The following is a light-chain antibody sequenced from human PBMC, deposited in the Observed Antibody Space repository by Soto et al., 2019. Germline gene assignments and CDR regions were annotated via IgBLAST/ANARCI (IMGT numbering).Light chain of an antibody. V-gene: IGKV1-33*01. CDR3: QQYDNSPMFT. CDR1: QDIYDY. CDR2: AAS. Sequence: DIQMTQSPSSLSASVGDSVTITCQASQDIYDYLNWYQHKPGKAPRLLIYAASNLETGVPSRFSGSGSGTDFTFTINSLQPEDIATYYCQQYDNSPMFTFGRGTKV. J-gene: IGKJ2*01.